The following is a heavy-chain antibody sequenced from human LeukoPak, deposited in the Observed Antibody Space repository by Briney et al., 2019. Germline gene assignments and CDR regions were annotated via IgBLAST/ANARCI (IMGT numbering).Heavy chain of an antibody. Sequence: PSETLSLTCIVSGGSISPYYWSWIRQPPGKGLEWIGFISYGGSTNYNPSLRSRATMSVDTSKNQFSLKLSSVTAADTAVYYCARGFSNGWYQDHWGQGTLVTVSS. D-gene: IGHD6-19*01. V-gene: IGHV4-59*01. CDR1: GGSISPYY. J-gene: IGHJ4*02. CDR2: ISYGGST. CDR3: ARGFSNGWYQDH.